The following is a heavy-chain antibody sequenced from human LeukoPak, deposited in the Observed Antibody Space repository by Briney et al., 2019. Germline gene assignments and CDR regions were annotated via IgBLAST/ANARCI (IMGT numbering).Heavy chain of an antibody. CDR2: IYYSGST. CDR3: ARNNTLMMYPRGGEDKGFDY. J-gene: IGHJ4*02. CDR1: GGSISSGSYY. V-gene: IGHV4-39*01. Sequence: SETLSLTCTVSGGSISSGSYYWGWIRQPPGKGLEWIGSIYYSGSTHYNPSLKSRVTISVDTSKNEFSLKLSSVTAADTAVYYCARNNTLMMYPRGGEDKGFDYWGQGTLVTVPS. D-gene: IGHD2-8*01.